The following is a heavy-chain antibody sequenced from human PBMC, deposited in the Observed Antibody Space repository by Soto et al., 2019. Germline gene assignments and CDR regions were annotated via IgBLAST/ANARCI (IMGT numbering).Heavy chain of an antibody. J-gene: IGHJ4*02. CDR2: IIPILGIA. V-gene: IGHV1-69*02. D-gene: IGHD5-12*01. CDR3: ARGNVGYNYLFDY. CDR1: GGTFSNYT. Sequence: QVQLVQSGAEVKKPGSSVKVSCKASGGTFSNYTISWVRQAPGQGLEWMGRIIPILGIANYAQKFQGRVTITADKATSTAYMELRSLRSEDTAVYYCARGNVGYNYLFDYWGQGTLVTVSS.